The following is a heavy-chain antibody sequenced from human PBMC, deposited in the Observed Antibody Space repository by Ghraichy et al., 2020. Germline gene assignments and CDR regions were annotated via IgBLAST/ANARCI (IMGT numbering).Heavy chain of an antibody. CDR1: GFTFSSYA. CDR2: ISGSGGST. CDR3: AKGGDKNYYGSGSYYNVDY. V-gene: IGHV3-23*01. D-gene: IGHD3-10*01. J-gene: IGHJ4*02. Sequence: GGSLRLSCAASGFTFSSYAMSWVRQAPGKGLEWVSAISGSGGSTYYADSVKGRFTISRDNSKNTLYLQMNSLRAEDTAVYYCAKGGDKNYYGSGSYYNVDYWGQGTLVTVSS.